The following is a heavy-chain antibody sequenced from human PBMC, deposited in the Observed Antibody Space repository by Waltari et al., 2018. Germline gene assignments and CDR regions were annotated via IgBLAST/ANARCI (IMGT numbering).Heavy chain of an antibody. V-gene: IGHV1-46*01. CDR2: INPRGGST. J-gene: IGHJ4*02. D-gene: IGHD3-22*01. CDR1: GSTLPSYY. Sequence: QVQLVQSGAEVQKHGASVKVSCKASGSTLPSYYSHWVGQLPGKGLEWMGIINPRGGSTSYAQKVQGRVTMTRDTSTSTVYMELSSLRSEDTAVYYCARALGNDYYDSSGYYTHWGQGTLVTVSS. CDR3: ARALGNDYYDSSGYYTH.